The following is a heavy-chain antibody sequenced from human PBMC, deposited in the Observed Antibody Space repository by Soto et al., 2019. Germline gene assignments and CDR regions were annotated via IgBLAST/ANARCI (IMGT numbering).Heavy chain of an antibody. V-gene: IGHV5-51*01. CDR3: ARLQGVVLREYYYGMEV. J-gene: IGHJ6*02. CDR2: IYPGDSGT. D-gene: IGHD3-10*01. CDR1: GNSFTNSW. Sequence: GESLKISCKGSGNSFTNSWIGWVRQMPGKGLEWMGIIYPGDSGTRYSPSFQGQVTMSADKSISTAYLQWSSLKASDTAMYYCARLQGVVLREYYYGMEVWGQGTTVTVSS.